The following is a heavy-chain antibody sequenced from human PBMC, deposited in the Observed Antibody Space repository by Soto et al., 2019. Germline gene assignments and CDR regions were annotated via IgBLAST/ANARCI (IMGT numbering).Heavy chain of an antibody. V-gene: IGHV4-31*03. CDR2: IYYSGST. CDR1: GGSISSGGYY. J-gene: IGHJ4*02. Sequence: PSETLSLTCTVSGGSISSGGYYWSWIRQHPGKGLEWIGYIYYSGSTYYNPSLKSRVTISVDTSKNQFSLKLSSVTAADTAVYYCARERCSGGSCYGEEYWGQGTLVTVSS. D-gene: IGHD2-15*01. CDR3: ARERCSGGSCYGEEY.